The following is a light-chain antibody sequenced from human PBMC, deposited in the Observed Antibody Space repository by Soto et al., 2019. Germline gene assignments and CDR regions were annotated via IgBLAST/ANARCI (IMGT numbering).Light chain of an antibody. J-gene: IGKJ1*01. CDR1: QSVSSN. Sequence: EIVMTQSPATLSVSPRERATLSCRASQSVSSNLAWYQQRPGQAPRLLIYGASTRATGIPGRFSGSGSGTEFTLTISSLRSEDFAVYYCQQYNNWPWTFGQGTKVEIK. CDR2: GAS. V-gene: IGKV3-15*01. CDR3: QQYNNWPWT.